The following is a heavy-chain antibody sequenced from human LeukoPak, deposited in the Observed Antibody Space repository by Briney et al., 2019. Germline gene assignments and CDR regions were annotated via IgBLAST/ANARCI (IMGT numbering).Heavy chain of an antibody. Sequence: GGSLRLSCAASGFTFSSYAMHWVRQAPGKGLEWVANIKQDGSEKYYVDSVKGRFTISRDNAKNSLYLQMNSLRAEDTAVYYCARARGSYPAWGQGTLVTVSS. CDR1: GFTFSSYA. V-gene: IGHV3-7*01. J-gene: IGHJ5*02. CDR3: ARARGSYPA. D-gene: IGHD1-26*01. CDR2: IKQDGSEK.